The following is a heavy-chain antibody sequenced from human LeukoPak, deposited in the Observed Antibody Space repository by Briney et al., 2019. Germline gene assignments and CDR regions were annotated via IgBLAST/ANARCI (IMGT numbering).Heavy chain of an antibody. D-gene: IGHD3-22*01. V-gene: IGHV1-2*02. CDR3: ARSSGFFYYFDY. Sequence: ASVKVSCKASGYALTGYYFHWVRQAPGQGLEWMGWINPNIGDTNYAEKFQGRVTLTRDTSINIAYMELSGLTSDDTAVYYCARSSGFFYYFDYWGQGTLVTVSS. CDR1: GYALTGYY. CDR2: INPNIGDT. J-gene: IGHJ4*02.